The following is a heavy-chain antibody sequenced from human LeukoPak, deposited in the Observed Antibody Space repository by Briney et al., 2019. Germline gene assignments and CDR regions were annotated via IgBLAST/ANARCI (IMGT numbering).Heavy chain of an antibody. D-gene: IGHD2-8*01. Sequence: PGGSLRLSCAASGFTFSSYAMSWVRQAPGKGLEWVSAISGNGGSTYYADSVKGRFTISRDNSKNMLYLQMNSLRAEDTAIYYCARCISDAFYIWGQGTMVTASS. CDR2: ISGNGGST. CDR1: GFTFSSYA. V-gene: IGHV3-23*01. CDR3: ARCISDAFYI. J-gene: IGHJ3*02.